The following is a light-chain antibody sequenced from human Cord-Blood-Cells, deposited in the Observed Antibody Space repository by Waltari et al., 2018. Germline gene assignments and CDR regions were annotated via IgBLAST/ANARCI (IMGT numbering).Light chain of an antibody. Sequence: DIQMTQSPSSLSASVGDRVTITCRASQSISSYLNWYQQKPWKAPKLLIYAASSLQSGVPSRFSGSGSGTDFTLTISSLQPEDFATYYCQQSYSTPGIGTFGQGTKVEIK. CDR3: QQSYSTPGIGT. CDR2: AAS. CDR1: QSISSY. V-gene: IGKV1-39*01. J-gene: IGKJ1*01.